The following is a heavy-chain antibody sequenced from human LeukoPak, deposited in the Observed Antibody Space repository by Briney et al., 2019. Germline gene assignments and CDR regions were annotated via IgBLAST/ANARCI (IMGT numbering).Heavy chain of an antibody. CDR2: IYHSGST. CDR3: ARDGAAAAGSYFDY. Sequence: PSETLSLTCAVPGGSISSGNWWSWVRQPPGKGLEWIGEIYHSGSTNYNPSLKSRVAISVDNSKNQFSLKLSSVTAADTAVYYCARDGAAAAGSYFDYWGQGTLVTVSS. D-gene: IGHD6-13*01. V-gene: IGHV4-4*02. J-gene: IGHJ4*02. CDR1: GGSISSGNW.